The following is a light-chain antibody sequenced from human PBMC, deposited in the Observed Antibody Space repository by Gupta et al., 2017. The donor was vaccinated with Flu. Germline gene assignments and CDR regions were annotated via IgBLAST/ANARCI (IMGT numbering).Light chain of an antibody. V-gene: IGLV1-44*01. CDR3: AAWDDSLNGRV. CDR2: SNN. Sequence: DLTQPHSPSGTPGQWVTIACSGSIANTGSNTVTWYQQLPGTAPKLLIYSNNQRPSGVPDRFSGSKSGTSASLAISGLQSEDEADYYCAAWDDSLNGRVFGGGTKLTVL. CDR1: IANTGSNT. J-gene: IGLJ3*02.